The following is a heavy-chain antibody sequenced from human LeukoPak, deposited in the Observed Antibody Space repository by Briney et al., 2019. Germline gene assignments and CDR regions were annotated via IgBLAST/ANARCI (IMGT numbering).Heavy chain of an antibody. CDR1: GGSISSGGYY. V-gene: IGHV4-31*03. CDR3: ARVGSIAARPSTPGAFDI. J-gene: IGHJ3*02. Sequence: PSETLSLTCTVSGGSISSGGYYWSWIRQHPGKGLEWIGYIYYSGSTYYNPSLKSRVTISVDTSKNQFSLKLSSVTAADTAVYYCARVGSIAARPSTPGAFDIWGQGTMVTVSS. D-gene: IGHD6-6*01. CDR2: IYYSGST.